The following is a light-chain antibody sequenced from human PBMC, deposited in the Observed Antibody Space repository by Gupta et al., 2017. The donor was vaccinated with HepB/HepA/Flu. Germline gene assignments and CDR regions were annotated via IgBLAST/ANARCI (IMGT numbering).Light chain of an antibody. V-gene: IGLV1-40*01. CDR2: GNS. CDR3: QSYDSSLSGV. CDR1: SSNIGAGYD. J-gene: IGLJ3*02. Sequence: QSVLTQPPSASGAPGQRVPISCPGSSSNIGAGYDVHWYQQLPGTAPKLLIYGNSNRPSGVPDRFSGSKSGTSASLAITGLQAEDEADYYCQSYDSSLSGVFGGGTKLTVL.